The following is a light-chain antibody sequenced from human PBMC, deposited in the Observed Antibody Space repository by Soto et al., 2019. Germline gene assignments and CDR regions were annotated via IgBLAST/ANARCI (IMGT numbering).Light chain of an antibody. CDR1: QSISAY. CDR2: AAS. V-gene: IGKV1-39*01. Sequence: DIQMTQSPSSLSASVGDTVTIACRASQSISAYLNWYQQKPGKAPNLLVSAASTLESGVPSRFSGSGSGTDFTLTISSLQPEDFATYYCHQSYSRPPVTFGGGTRVEIK. J-gene: IGKJ4*01. CDR3: HQSYSRPPVT.